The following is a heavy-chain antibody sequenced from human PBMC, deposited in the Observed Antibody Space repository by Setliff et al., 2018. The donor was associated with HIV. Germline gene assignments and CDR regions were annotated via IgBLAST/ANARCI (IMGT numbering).Heavy chain of an antibody. J-gene: IGHJ3*02. D-gene: IGHD1-26*01. CDR3: ARDRREGKPDAFDI. Sequence: PSETLSLTCAVSGYSISSGYYWGWIRQPPGKGLEWIGSIYHSGSTYYNPSLKSRVTISVDTSKNQFSLKLSSVTAADTAVYYCARDRREGKPDAFDIWGQGTMVTVS. CDR1: GYSISSGYY. V-gene: IGHV4-38-2*02. CDR2: IYHSGST.